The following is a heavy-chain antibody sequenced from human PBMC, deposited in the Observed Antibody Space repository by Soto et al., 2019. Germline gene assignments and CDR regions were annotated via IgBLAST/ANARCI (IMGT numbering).Heavy chain of an antibody. J-gene: IGHJ6*02. CDR3: ASSLRARLGYDYYGMDV. CDR1: GGYISSSSYY. D-gene: IGHD6-6*01. V-gene: IGHV4-39*01. Sequence: QLQLQESGPGLVKPSETLSLTCTVSGGYISSSSYYWGCIRQHPGKGLEWIGSIYYSGSTYYNPSLKSRVPISVDTSKNQFSLKLSSVTAADTAVYYCASSLRARLGYDYYGMDVWGQGSTVTVSS. CDR2: IYYSGST.